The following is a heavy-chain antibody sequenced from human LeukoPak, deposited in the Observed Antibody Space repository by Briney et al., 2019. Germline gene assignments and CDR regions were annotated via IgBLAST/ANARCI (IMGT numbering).Heavy chain of an antibody. CDR1: GFTFSGYG. V-gene: IGHV3-30*02. D-gene: IGHD3-10*01. Sequence: PGGSLRLSCAASGFTFSGYGMHWVRQAPGKGLDWVAFIRYDEISKYYSDSVKGRFTISRDNSKNALYLLMNSLRVDDTAVYYCVKEIRSLKTSGSSFDYWGQGTLVTVSS. J-gene: IGHJ4*02. CDR3: VKEIRSLKTSGSSFDY. CDR2: IRYDEISK.